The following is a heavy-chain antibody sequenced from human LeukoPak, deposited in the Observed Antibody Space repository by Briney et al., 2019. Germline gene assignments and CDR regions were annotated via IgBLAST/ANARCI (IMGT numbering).Heavy chain of an antibody. V-gene: IGHV3-53*01. CDR3: ARASHYYDSSGYYHFDS. CDR2: IYSGGST. Sequence: PGGSLRLSCAASGFTDSSNYMSWVRQAPGKGLEWVSVIYSGGSTYYADSVKGRFTISRDNSKNTLFLQMDSLSAEDTAVYYCARASHYYDSSGYYHFDSWGQGTLVTVSS. J-gene: IGHJ4*02. D-gene: IGHD3-22*01. CDR1: GFTDSSNY.